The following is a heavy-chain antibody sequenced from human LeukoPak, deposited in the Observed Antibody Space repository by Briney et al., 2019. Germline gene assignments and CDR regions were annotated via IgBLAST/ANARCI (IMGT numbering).Heavy chain of an antibody. CDR3: VRDARGDGDYGWFDP. CDR1: GGSISSGGHY. J-gene: IGHJ5*02. Sequence: PSETLSLTCSVSGGSISSGGHYWNWIRQHPGKGLEWIGYISYSGCTYYNASLKSRVTISVDTSKNQFSLRLRSVTAADTAVYYCVRDARGDGDYGWFDPWGQGALVTISS. D-gene: IGHD4-17*01. V-gene: IGHV4-31*03. CDR2: ISYSGCT.